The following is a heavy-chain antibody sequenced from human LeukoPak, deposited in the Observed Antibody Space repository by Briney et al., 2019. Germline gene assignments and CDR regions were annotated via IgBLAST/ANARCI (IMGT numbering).Heavy chain of an antibody. CDR1: GFTFSSYA. J-gene: IGHJ4*02. CDR2: ISGSGGST. Sequence: GGSLRLSCAASGFTFSSYAMSWVRQAPGKGLEWVSAISGSGGSTYYADSVKGRFTISRDNSKNTLYLQMNSLRAEDTAVYYCAKGTHRDGYNYGHFDYWGQGTLVTVSS. D-gene: IGHD5-24*01. CDR3: AKGTHRDGYNYGHFDY. V-gene: IGHV3-23*01.